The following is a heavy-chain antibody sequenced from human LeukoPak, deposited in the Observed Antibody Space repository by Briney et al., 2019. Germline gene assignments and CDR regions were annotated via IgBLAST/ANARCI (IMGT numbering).Heavy chain of an antibody. CDR2: IYYRGST. J-gene: IGHJ3*02. CDR3: ARDRYSGYDGFGAFDI. V-gene: IGHV4-61*08. CDR1: GYSISGGYY. Sequence: SETLSLTCSVSGYSISGGYYWTWIRQPPGKGLEWIGFIYYRGSTNYNPSLESRVTISIDTSKNRFSLKLSSVTAADTAVYYCARDRYSGYDGFGAFDIWGQGTMVTVSS. D-gene: IGHD5-12*01.